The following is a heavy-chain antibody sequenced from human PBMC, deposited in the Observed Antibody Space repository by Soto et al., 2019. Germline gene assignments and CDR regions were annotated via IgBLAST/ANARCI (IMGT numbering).Heavy chain of an antibody. Sequence: SETLSLTCTVSGGSISSYYWSWIRQPPGKGLEWIGYIYYSGSTNYNPSLKSRVTISVDTSKNQFSLKLSSVTAADTAVYYCARVKRSYSYYFDYWGQGTLVTVSS. V-gene: IGHV4-59*12. D-gene: IGHD3-10*01. CDR2: IYYSGST. CDR3: ARVKRSYSYYFDY. CDR1: GGSISSYY. J-gene: IGHJ4*02.